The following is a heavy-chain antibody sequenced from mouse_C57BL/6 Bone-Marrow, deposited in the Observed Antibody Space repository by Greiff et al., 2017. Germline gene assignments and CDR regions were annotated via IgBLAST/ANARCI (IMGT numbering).Heavy chain of an antibody. J-gene: IGHJ4*01. CDR2: MHPNGGSP. Sequence: QVQLQQPGAELVKPGASVKLSCKASGYTFTNYWMHWVKQRPGQGLEWIGMMHPNGGSPDYNEKFKSEATLSVDKSSRTAYMELSSLTTEDSAVYYCARSYAYAYYTMDYWGQGTSVTVSS. CDR1: GYTFTNYW. V-gene: IGHV1-64*01. CDR3: ARSYAYAYYTMDY. D-gene: IGHD2-2*01.